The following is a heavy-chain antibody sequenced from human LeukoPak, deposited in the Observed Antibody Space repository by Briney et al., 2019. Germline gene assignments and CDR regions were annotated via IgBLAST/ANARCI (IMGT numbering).Heavy chain of an antibody. CDR1: GFTFSSYA. D-gene: IGHD3-10*01. CDR3: ARDSDGSGRFDY. CDR2: ISYDGSNK. J-gene: IGHJ4*02. Sequence: AGGSLRLSCAASGFTFSSYAMHWVRQAPGKGLEWVAVISYDGSNKYYADSVKGRFTISRDNSKNTLYLQMNSLRAEDTAVYYCARDSDGSGRFDYWGQGTLVTVCS. V-gene: IGHV3-30*04.